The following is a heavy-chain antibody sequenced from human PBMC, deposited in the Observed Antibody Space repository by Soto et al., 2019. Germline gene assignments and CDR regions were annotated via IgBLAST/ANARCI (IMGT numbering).Heavy chain of an antibody. D-gene: IGHD6-13*01. CDR2: INAGNGNT. J-gene: IGHJ5*02. CDR3: ARDSSSWYEVLADP. Sequence: QVQLVQSGAEVKKPGASVKVSCKASGYTFTSYAMHWVRQAPGQRLEWMGWINAGNGNTKYSQKLQGRVTITRDTSARPAYMEPSSMRYEDKSEYYCARDSSSWYEVLADPWGQGTLVTVSS. CDR1: GYTFTSYA. V-gene: IGHV1-3*01.